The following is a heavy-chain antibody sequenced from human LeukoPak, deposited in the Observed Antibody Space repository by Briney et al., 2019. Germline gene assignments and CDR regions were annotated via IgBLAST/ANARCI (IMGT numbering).Heavy chain of an antibody. V-gene: IGHV4-61*02. J-gene: IGHJ5*02. CDR3: ARSKPLLLGALSP. CDR1: GGSMSSSSYF. CDR2: IYTSGST. D-gene: IGHD3-16*01. Sequence: SETLSLTCTVSGGSMSSSSYFWGWIRQPAGKGLEWIGRIYTSGSTNYNPSLKSRVTMSVDTSKNQFSLKLSSVTAADTAVYYCARSKPLLLGALSPWGQGTLVTVSS.